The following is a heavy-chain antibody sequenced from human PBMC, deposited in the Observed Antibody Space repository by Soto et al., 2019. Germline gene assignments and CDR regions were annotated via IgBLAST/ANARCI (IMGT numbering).Heavy chain of an antibody. CDR1: GFTFSSYA. V-gene: IGHV3-30-3*01. J-gene: IGHJ4*02. CDR3: ARDRIRDYYFDY. CDR2: ISYDGSNK. Sequence: QVQLVESGGGVVQPGRSLRLSCAASGFTFSSYAMHWVRQAPGKGLEWVAVISYDGSNKYYADSVKGRFTISRDNSKNTLYLQMNSLRAEDTAVYYCARDRIRDYYFDYWGQGTLVTVSS.